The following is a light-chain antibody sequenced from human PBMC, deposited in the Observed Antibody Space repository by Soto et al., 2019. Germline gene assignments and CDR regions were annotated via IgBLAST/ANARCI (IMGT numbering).Light chain of an antibody. CDR3: QHCDYLPI. CDR1: HDITSF. J-gene: IGKJ3*01. Sequence: DIPMTQSPSSLSASVGDRVTITCQASHDITSFLNWYQHKPGRAPKLLIYDASILEAGVPTRFSGSGSGTHFTFTIGSLQPEDVATYYCQHCDYLPIFGPGTTVDFK. V-gene: IGKV1-33*01. CDR2: DAS.